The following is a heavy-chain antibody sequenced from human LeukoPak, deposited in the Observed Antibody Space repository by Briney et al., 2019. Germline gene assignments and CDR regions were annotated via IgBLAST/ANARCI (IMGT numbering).Heavy chain of an antibody. CDR3: ARGRPVPPLLSSAPSENDY. D-gene: IGHD3-16*02. Sequence: ASVKVSCKASGYTFTGYYMHWVRQAPGQGLEWMGWINPNSGGTNYAQKFQGRVTMTRATSISTAYMELSRLRSDDTAVYYCARGRPVPPLLSSAPSENDYWGQGTLVTVSS. J-gene: IGHJ4*02. CDR2: INPNSGGT. V-gene: IGHV1-2*02. CDR1: GYTFTGYY.